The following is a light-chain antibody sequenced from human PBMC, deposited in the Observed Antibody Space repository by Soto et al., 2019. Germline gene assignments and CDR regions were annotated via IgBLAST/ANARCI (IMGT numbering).Light chain of an antibody. Sequence: EVVLTQSPATLSVSPGDRATLSCRASQYIGSAVAWYHQRSGQAPRLLIFDASIRVPTTPARFSGSVSGTEFTLTISSLESEDFAVYFCQQYGDRIRTCGQGTKVNIK. V-gene: IGKV3-15*01. CDR3: QQYGDRIRT. J-gene: IGKJ1*01. CDR2: DAS. CDR1: QYIGSA.